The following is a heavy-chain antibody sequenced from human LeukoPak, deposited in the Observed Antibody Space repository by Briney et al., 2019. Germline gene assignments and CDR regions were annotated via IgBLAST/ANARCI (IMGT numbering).Heavy chain of an antibody. CDR3: AKYGGGRERGFDY. CDR1: GFTFSSYA. CDR2: ISYDGSNK. Sequence: GGSLRLSCAASGFTFSSYAMHWVRQAPGKGLEWVAVISYDGSNKYYADSVKGRFTISRDNSQNTLYLQMNSLRADDTAVYYCAKYGGGRERGFDYWGQGTLLTVSS. V-gene: IGHV3-30*04. D-gene: IGHD4-23*01. J-gene: IGHJ4*02.